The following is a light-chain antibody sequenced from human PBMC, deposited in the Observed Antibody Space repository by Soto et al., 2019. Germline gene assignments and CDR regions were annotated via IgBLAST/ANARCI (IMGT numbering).Light chain of an antibody. J-gene: IGKJ1*01. CDR1: QSISSW. CDR3: QQYNSYSQT. V-gene: IGKV1-5*01. CDR2: DAS. Sequence: DIQMTQSPPTLSASVGDRVTITCRASQSISSWLAWYQQKPGKAPKLLIYDASSLESGVPSRFSGSGSGTEFTLTISSLQPDDFATYCCQQYNSYSQTFGQGTKVDTK.